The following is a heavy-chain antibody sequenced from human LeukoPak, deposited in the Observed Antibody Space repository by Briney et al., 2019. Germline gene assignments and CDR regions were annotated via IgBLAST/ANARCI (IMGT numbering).Heavy chain of an antibody. J-gene: IGHJ4*02. CDR2: INSDGSDT. V-gene: IGHV3-74*01. D-gene: IGHD7-27*01. Sequence: GGSLRLSCAASGFTFSSYWMHWVRQPPGKGLVWVSRINSDGSDTRYADSVKGRFTISRDNAKNTLYLQMNSPRAEDTAAYYCAKDGNWARFENWGQGTLVTASS. CDR1: GFTFSSYW. CDR3: AKDGNWARFEN.